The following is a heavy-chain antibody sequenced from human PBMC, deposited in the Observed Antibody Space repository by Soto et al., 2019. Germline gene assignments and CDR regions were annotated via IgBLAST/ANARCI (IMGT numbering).Heavy chain of an antibody. Sequence: QVQLQESGPGLVKPSETLSLTCTVSGAAISSYYWSWMRRPPGKGLEWIGFVYYNGTTNYSRSLRSRVTMSVDTATNQCSLNLRSVTAADSAVYYCARTPLLWGQGIQVTVSS. CDR2: VYYNGTT. D-gene: IGHD1-26*01. V-gene: IGHV4-59*01. CDR1: GAAISSYY. J-gene: IGHJ4*02. CDR3: ARTPLL.